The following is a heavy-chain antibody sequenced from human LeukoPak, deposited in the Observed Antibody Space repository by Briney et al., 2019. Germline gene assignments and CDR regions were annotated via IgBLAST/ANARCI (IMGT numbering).Heavy chain of an antibody. CDR1: GFSFSTFS. V-gene: IGHV3-74*01. J-gene: IGHJ3*01. CDR3: ARHPVGLANSVHL. CDR2: INRDYSGT. D-gene: IGHD3-10*02. Sequence: GYLCCSGSGSGFSFSTFSIHRDRQAPGEGLMWVSRINRDYSGTDYADSGRGRFTMTSDNTTNKVVLQMNSLRAEDTAACYSARHPVGLANSVHLWGIGTRVTVSS.